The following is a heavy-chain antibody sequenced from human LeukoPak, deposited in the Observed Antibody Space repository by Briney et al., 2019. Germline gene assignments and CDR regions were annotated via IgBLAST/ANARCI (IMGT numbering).Heavy chain of an antibody. Sequence: EASVKVSCKASGYTFTSYYMHWVRQAPGQGLEWMGIINPSCGSTSYAQKFQGKVTMTRDMSTSTVYMELSSLRSEDTAVYYCARSLSIAGYYYYYYMDVWGKGTTVTVSS. CDR2: INPSCGST. CDR3: ARSLSIAGYYYYYYMDV. D-gene: IGHD6-6*01. V-gene: IGHV1-46*01. CDR1: GYTFTSYY. J-gene: IGHJ6*03.